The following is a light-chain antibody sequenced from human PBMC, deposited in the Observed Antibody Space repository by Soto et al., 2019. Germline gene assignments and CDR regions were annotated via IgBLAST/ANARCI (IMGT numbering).Light chain of an antibody. CDR3: QQFGNSPT. CDR1: QSLTNNF. Sequence: EIVLTQSPATLSLSPGERVTLSCGASQSLTNNFLAWYQQRPGLAPRLLIFDASTRASGVPDRFSGSGSGTDFTLIISRLEPEDFAVYYCQQFGNSPTFGGGTKVEFK. CDR2: DAS. V-gene: IGKV3D-20*01. J-gene: IGKJ4*01.